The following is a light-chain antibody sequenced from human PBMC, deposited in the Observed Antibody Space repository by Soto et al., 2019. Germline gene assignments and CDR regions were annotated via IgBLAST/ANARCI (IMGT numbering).Light chain of an antibody. Sequence: VMTQSPATLSFYPWGIATLSCRASQSLRSSLAWYQQKPGQAPRLLIYGASTRATGIPARFSGSGSGTEFTLTISSLQSEDFAVYFCQQYNIWPQTFGQGTKVDI. CDR1: QSLRSS. J-gene: IGKJ1*01. CDR2: GAS. V-gene: IGKV3-15*01. CDR3: QQYNIWPQT.